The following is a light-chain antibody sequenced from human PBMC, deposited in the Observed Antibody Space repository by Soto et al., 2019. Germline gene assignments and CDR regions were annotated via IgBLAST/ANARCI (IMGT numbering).Light chain of an antibody. Sequence: QSVLTQPPSVSGAPGQRVTLSCPGSSSNIGGGYYVHWYQQLPGTAPKLLIYGNSNRPSGVPDRFSGSKSGTSASLAITGLQAEDEADYYCQSYDSSLSGWVFGGGTKLTVL. V-gene: IGLV1-40*01. CDR2: GNS. CDR1: SSNIGGGYY. CDR3: QSYDSSLSGWV. J-gene: IGLJ3*02.